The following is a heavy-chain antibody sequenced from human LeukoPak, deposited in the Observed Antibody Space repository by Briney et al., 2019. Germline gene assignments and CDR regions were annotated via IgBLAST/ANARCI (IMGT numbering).Heavy chain of an antibody. CDR2: ISGSGGST. V-gene: IGHV3-23*01. J-gene: IGHJ4*02. Sequence: GGSLRLSCAASGFTFSSYAMSWVRQAPGKGLEWVSAISGSGGSTYYADSVKGRFTISRDNSKNTLYLQMNSLRAEDTAVYYWAKDPEQWLVQYYFDYWGQGTLVTVSS. CDR1: GFTFSSYA. CDR3: AKDPEQWLVQYYFDY. D-gene: IGHD6-19*01.